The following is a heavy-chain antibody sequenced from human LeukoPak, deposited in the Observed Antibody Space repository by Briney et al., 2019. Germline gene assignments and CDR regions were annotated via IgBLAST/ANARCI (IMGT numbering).Heavy chain of an antibody. J-gene: IGHJ5*02. V-gene: IGHV4-31*03. CDR1: GGSISSGGYY. CDR3: ARALSCSSTSCQAPNNWFDP. D-gene: IGHD2-2*01. Sequence: PSETLSLTCTVSGGSISSGGYYWSWIRQHPGKGLERIGYIYYSGSTDYNPSLKSRVTMSVDTSKNQFSLQLSSVTAADTVVYYCARALSCSSTSCQAPNNWFDPWGQGTLVTVSS. CDR2: IYYSGST.